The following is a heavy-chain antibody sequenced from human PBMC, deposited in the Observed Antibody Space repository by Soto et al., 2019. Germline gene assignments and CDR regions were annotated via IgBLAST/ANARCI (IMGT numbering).Heavy chain of an antibody. Sequence: QVQLQESGPGLVKPSQTLSLTCTVSGGSISSGGYYWSWIRQHPGKGLEWIGYIYHSGSTYYNPSLKSRVTISVDRSKNQFSLKLSSVTAADTAVYYCARGDTLSYYFDYWGQGTLVTVSS. CDR3: ARGDTLSYYFDY. CDR1: GGSISSGGYY. CDR2: IYHSGST. V-gene: IGHV4-31*03. D-gene: IGHD5-18*01. J-gene: IGHJ4*02.